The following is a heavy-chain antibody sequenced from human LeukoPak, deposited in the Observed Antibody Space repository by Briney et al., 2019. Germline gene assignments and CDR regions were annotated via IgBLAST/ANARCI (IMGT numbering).Heavy chain of an antibody. CDR2: IYYSGST. CDR3: AREITMINWFDP. V-gene: IGHV4-30-4*01. J-gene: IGHJ5*02. CDR1: GGSISSGDYY. Sequence: SQTLSLTCTVSGGSISSGDYYWSWLRQPPGKGLEWIGYIYYSGSTYYNPSLKSRVTISVDTSKNQFSLKLSSVTAADTAVYYCAREITMINWFDPWGQGTLVTVSS. D-gene: IGHD3-22*01.